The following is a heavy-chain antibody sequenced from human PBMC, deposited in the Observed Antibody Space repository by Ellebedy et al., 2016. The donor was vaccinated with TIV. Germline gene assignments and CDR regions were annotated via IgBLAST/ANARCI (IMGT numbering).Heavy chain of an antibody. CDR3: ASGPRSDYYDTSDYYYPFDY. J-gene: IGHJ4*02. CDR1: GLSFRTYA. CDR2: ISSSGRDK. V-gene: IGHV3-30*04. D-gene: IGHD3-22*01. Sequence: GGSLRLXXVASGLSFRTYAMHWVRQAPGKGLDWVAVISSSGRDKYYTDSVEGRFTISRDNSKNTLYLQMNSLRAEDTAVYLCASGPRSDYYDTSDYYYPFDYWGQGTLVTVSS.